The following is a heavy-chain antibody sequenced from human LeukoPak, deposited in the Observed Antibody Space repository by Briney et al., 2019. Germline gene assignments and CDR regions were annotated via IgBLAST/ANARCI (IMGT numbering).Heavy chain of an antibody. J-gene: IGHJ4*02. V-gene: IGHV3-21*04. D-gene: IGHD3-16*01. CDR1: GFTFSSYS. CDR2: ISSSSSYI. Sequence: GGSLRLSCAASGFTFSSYSMNWVRQAPGKGLEWVSSISSSSSYIYYADSVKGRFTISRDNSKNTLYLQMNSLRAEDTAVYYCARSRGPNTFGGVHDYWGQGTLVTVSS. CDR3: ARSRGPNTFGGVHDY.